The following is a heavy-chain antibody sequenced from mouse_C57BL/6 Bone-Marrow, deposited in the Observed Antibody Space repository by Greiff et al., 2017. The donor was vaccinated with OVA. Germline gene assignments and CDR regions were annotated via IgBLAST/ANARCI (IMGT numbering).Heavy chain of an antibody. CDR1: GFTFSDYG. CDR2: ISNLAYSI. J-gene: IGHJ3*01. Sequence: EVQLVESGGGLVQPGGSLKLSCAASGFTFSDYGMAWVRQAPRKGPEWVAFISNLAYSIYYAATVTGRFTISRENAKNTLYLEMSSLRSEDTAMYYCARREGPAQAFAYWGQGTLVTVSA. D-gene: IGHD3-2*02. CDR3: ARREGPAQAFAY. V-gene: IGHV5-15*01.